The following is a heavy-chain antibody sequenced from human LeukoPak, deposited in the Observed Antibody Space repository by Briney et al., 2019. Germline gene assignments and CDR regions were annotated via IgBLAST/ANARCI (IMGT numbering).Heavy chain of an antibody. J-gene: IGHJ4*02. CDR3: ARLGRRMTSLDY. CDR1: GVSISSSSYY. D-gene: IGHD3/OR15-3a*01. V-gene: IGHV4-61*05. Sequence: KPSETLSLTCTVSGVSISSSSYYWSWIRQPPGKGLEWIGYIYYSGSTNYNPSLKSRVTISVDTSKNQFSLKLSSVTAADTAVYYCARLGRRMTSLDYWGQGTLVTVSS. CDR2: IYYSGST.